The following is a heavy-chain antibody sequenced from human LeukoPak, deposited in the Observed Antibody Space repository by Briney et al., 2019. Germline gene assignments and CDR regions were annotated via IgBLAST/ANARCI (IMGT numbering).Heavy chain of an antibody. CDR2: ISSSSSTI. J-gene: IGHJ3*02. Sequence: PGGSLRLSCAASGFTFSSYSMNWVRQAPGKGLEWVSYISSSSSTIYYADSVKGRFTISRDNAKNSLYLQMNSLRAEDTAVYYCARATAEAYDYAPVGAFDIWGQGTMVTVSS. CDR1: GFTFSSYS. D-gene: IGHD3-16*01. V-gene: IGHV3-48*04. CDR3: ARATAEAYDYAPVGAFDI.